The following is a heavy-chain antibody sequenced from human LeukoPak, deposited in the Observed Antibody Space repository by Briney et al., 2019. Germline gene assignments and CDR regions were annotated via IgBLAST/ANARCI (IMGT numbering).Heavy chain of an antibody. D-gene: IGHD2-2*01. CDR1: GYSISSGTYY. CDR3: ARFTGYCSGTSCYPNASDI. J-gene: IGHJ3*02. CDR2: ISTSGST. V-gene: IGHV4-61*02. Sequence: SETPSLTCTVSGYSISSGTYYWTWIRQPAGKGLEWIGRISTSGSTNYNPSLKSRVTISLDTSKNQFSLKLSSVTAADTAVFYCARFTGYCSGTSCYPNASDIWGQGTMVTVSS.